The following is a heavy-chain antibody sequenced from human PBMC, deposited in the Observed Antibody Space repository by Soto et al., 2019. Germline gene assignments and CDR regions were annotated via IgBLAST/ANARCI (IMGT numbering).Heavy chain of an antibody. V-gene: IGHV4-59*08. CDR2: IYYSGST. D-gene: IGHD3-10*01. J-gene: IGHJ4*02. CDR3: ARHAGSGSPRCSFDY. CDR1: GDSISSYY. Sequence: PSETLSLTCSVSGDSISSYYWSWIRQPPGKGLEWIGYIYYSGSTNYNPSLKSRVTISVDTSKNQFSLKLSSVTAADTAVYYCARHAGSGSPRCSFDYWGQGTLVTVSS.